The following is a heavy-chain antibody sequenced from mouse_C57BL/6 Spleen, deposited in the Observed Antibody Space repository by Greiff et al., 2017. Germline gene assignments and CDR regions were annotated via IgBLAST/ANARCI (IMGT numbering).Heavy chain of an antibody. CDR3: ARGGYGNFSMDY. Sequence: EVQGVESGGGLVKPGGSLKLSCAASGFTFSSYAMSWVRQTPEKRLEWVATISDGGSYTYYPDNVKGRFTISRDNAKNNLYLQMSHLKSEDTAMYYCARGGYGNFSMDYWGQGTSVTVSS. J-gene: IGHJ4*01. D-gene: IGHD2-10*02. CDR1: GFTFSSYA. CDR2: ISDGGSYT. V-gene: IGHV5-4*01.